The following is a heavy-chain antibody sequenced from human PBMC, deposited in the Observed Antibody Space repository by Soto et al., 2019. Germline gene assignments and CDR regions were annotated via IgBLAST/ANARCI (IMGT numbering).Heavy chain of an antibody. CDR1: GGTISGYY. D-gene: IGHD3-3*01. J-gene: IGHJ5*02. CDR2: IYSSGST. V-gene: IGHV4-4*07. Sequence: PSETLSLTCTVTGGTISGYYWTWIRQSAGGGLEWIGRIYSSGSTNYNPSLKSRVTISLDTSMNHFSLRLSSVTAADTAVYYCARGHRFSDSFDPWGQGTLVTVSS. CDR3: ARGHRFSDSFDP.